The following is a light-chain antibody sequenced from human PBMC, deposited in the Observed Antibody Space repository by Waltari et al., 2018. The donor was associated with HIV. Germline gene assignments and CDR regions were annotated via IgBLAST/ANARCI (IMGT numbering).Light chain of an antibody. Sequence: EIVLTQSPVTLSLSPGERATLSFRASQSVSGYLAWYQQRPGQAPRLLNYDASNRATGIPARFSGSGSGTDFTLTISSLESEDFAVYFCQQRTNWPPTVSFGGGTRVQIK. CDR3: QQRTNWPPTVS. V-gene: IGKV3-11*01. J-gene: IGKJ4*01. CDR1: QSVSGY. CDR2: DAS.